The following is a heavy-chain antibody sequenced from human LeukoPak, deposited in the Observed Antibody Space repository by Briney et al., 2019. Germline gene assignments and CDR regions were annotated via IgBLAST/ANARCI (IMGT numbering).Heavy chain of an antibody. CDR1: GGSISSYC. D-gene: IGHD6-6*01. J-gene: IGHJ6*02. Sequence: SETLSLTCTVSGGSISSYCWSWIRQPAGKGLEWIGRIYTSGSTNYNPSLKSRVTMSVDTSKNQFSLKLNSVTAADTAVYYCARATYSSSLGWDYYYGMNVWGQGTTVTVSS. V-gene: IGHV4-4*07. CDR2: IYTSGST. CDR3: ARATYSSSLGWDYYYGMNV.